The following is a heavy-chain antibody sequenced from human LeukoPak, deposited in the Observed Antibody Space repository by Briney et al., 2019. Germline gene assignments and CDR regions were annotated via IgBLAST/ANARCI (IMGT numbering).Heavy chain of an antibody. CDR3: ARGRTQRTYNWNYQNWFDP. CDR2: IYHSGST. CDR1: GYSISSGYY. Sequence: PSETLSLTCTVSGYSISSGYYWGWIRQPPGKGLEWIGSIYHSGSTYYNPSLKSRVTISVDTSKNQFSLKLSSVTAADTAVYYCARGRTQRTYNWNYQNWFDPWGQGTLVTVSS. J-gene: IGHJ5*02. D-gene: IGHD1-7*01. V-gene: IGHV4-38-2*02.